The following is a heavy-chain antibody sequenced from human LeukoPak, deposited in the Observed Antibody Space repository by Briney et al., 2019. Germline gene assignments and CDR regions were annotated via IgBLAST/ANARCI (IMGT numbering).Heavy chain of an antibody. CDR1: GGSISSGGYY. V-gene: IGHV4-31*03. D-gene: IGHD6-6*01. J-gene: IGHJ4*02. CDR2: IYYSGST. Sequence: SETLSLTCTVSGGSISSGGYYWSWIRQHPGKGLEWIGYIYYSGSTYYNPSLKSRVTISVDTSKNQFSLKLSSVTAADTAVYYCVREGKQLATYFDYWGQGTLVTVSS. CDR3: VREGKQLATYFDY.